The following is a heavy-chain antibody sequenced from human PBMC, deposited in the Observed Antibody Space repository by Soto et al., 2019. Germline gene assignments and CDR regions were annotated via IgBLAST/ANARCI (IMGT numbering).Heavy chain of an antibody. CDR3: ARSQGGSSSMYLYY. CDR1: GYTFTGYY. Sequence: VQLVQSGAEVKKPGASLKVSCKASGYTFTGYYMHWVRQAPGQGLEWMGWINPNSGGTNYAQKFQGWVTMTRDTSMSTAYMELSRLRSEDTAVYYGARSQGGSSSMYLYYWGQGTLVTVSS. V-gene: IGHV1-2*04. CDR2: INPNSGGT. D-gene: IGHD6-13*01. J-gene: IGHJ4*02.